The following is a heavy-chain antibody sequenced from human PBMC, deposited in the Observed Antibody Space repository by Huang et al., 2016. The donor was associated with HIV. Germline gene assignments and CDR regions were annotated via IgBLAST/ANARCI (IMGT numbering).Heavy chain of an antibody. CDR2: INPIDGST. CDR3: ARDRDFYDSSGYWGFNYFDY. CDR1: GYAFTSYY. Sequence: QVQLVQSGAEVKKPGASVKVSCKASGYAFTSYYMHWVRQAPGQGLEWRGRINPIDGSTSYAQKFKGRVTTNRETSTNTVFMELSSLRSEDTAVYYCARDRDFYDSSGYWGFNYFDYWGQGTLVTVSS. D-gene: IGHD3-22*01. J-gene: IGHJ4*02. V-gene: IGHV1-46*01.